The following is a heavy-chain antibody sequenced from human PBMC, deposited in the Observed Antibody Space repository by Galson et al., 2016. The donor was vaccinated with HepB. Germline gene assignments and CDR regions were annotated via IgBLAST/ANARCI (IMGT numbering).Heavy chain of an antibody. CDR3: ARSPQIRGSRNYFAL. V-gene: IGHV3-30-3*01. Sequence: SLRLSCAASGFTFSSSTMHWVRQAPGKGLEWVAVISNDAFTKYYADSVKGRFTISRDHSKNTLFLQMNSLRPDDTSVYYCARSPQIRGSRNYFALWGQGTLVTVSS. CDR2: ISNDAFTK. J-gene: IGHJ4*02. D-gene: IGHD3-10*01. CDR1: GFTFSSST.